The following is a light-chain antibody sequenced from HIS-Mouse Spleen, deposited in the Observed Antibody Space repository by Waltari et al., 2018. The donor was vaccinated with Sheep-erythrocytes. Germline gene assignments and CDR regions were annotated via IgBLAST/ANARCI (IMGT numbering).Light chain of an antibody. CDR2: DVS. J-gene: IGLJ1*01. Sequence: QSALTQPRSVSGSPGQSVTISCTGTSSDVGGYNYVSWYQQHPGKAPKLMIYDVSKRPSGVPYRFSDSKSGNTASLTISGLQAEDEADYYCCSYAGSYNHVFATGTKVTVL. CDR1: SSDVGGYNY. CDR3: CSYAGSYNHV. V-gene: IGLV2-11*01.